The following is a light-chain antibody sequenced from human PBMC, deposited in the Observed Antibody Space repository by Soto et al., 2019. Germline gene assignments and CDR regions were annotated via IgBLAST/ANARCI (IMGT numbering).Light chain of an antibody. CDR2: AAS. V-gene: IGKV1-17*01. Sequence: TSVVARVTISCRASQGVRNDLGWYQQKPGKAPRRLIYAASSLPRGVPARFSGSGSGTEFTLTISSLQAEDFAGYYCQQYASLLITFGEGTKVDIK. CDR3: QQYASLLIT. CDR1: QGVRND. J-gene: IGKJ4*01.